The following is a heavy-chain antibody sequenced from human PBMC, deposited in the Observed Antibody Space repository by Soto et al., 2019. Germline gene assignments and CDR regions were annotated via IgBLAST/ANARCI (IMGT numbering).Heavy chain of an antibody. CDR1: GGTFSSYA. V-gene: IGHV1-69*04. D-gene: IGHD2-15*01. CDR2: INPILHIP. CDR3: ARDDVLCDGGRCYGVPLDV. J-gene: IGHJ6*04. Sequence: SVKVSCKASGGTFSSYAISWVRQAPGQGLEWMGRINPILHIPNYAQKFQGKVTITADKPTSTAYMDLSSLRSEDTAVYYCARDDVLCDGGRCYGVPLDVWGKGTKVTVSS.